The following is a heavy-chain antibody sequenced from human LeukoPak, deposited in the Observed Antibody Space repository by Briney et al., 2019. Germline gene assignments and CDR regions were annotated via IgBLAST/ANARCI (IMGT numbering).Heavy chain of an antibody. V-gene: IGHV3-48*02. CDR3: ARVDWASFAFDI. D-gene: IGHD3-9*01. CDR2: ISSSTSTI. CDR1: GFTFSSYN. J-gene: IGHJ3*02. Sequence: GGSLPHSRAASGFTFSSYNMNWVRQAPGKGLKWISYISSSTSTIYYADSVKCRFTISRDNAKSSLSLQMNSLRDEDTAVYYCARVDWASFAFDIWGQARMGTVSS.